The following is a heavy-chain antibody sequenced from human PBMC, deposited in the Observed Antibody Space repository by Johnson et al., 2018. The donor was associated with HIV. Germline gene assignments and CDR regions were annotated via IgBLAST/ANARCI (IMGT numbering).Heavy chain of an antibody. J-gene: IGHJ3*02. D-gene: IGHD3-10*01. V-gene: IGHV3-30-3*01. CDR3: ARPIARGASDI. CDR1: GFTFSSYP. Sequence: QVQLVESGGGVVQPEMSLRLACAASGFTFSSYPMHWVRQAPGKGLEWVAVISYDGSNKYYADSVKGRFTISRDNSKNTLYLQMNSLRAEDTAVYYCARPIARGASDIWGQGTMVTVSS. CDR2: ISYDGSNK.